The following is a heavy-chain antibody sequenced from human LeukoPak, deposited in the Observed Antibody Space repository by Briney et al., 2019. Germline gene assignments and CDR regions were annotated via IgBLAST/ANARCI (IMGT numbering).Heavy chain of an antibody. J-gene: IGHJ4*02. CDR2: IYTSGST. CDR3: ASHSSSRPFDY. D-gene: IGHD6-13*01. CDR1: GGSISSYY. V-gene: IGHV4-4*07. Sequence: SETLSLTCTASGGSISSYYWSWIRQPAGKGLEWIGRIYTSGSTNYNPSLKSRVTMSVDTSKNQFSLKLSSVTAADTAVYYCASHSSSRPFDYWGQGTLVTVSS.